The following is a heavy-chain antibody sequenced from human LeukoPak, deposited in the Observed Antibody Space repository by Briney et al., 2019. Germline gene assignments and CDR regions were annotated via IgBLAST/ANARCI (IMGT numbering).Heavy chain of an antibody. CDR2: IYTSGSS. J-gene: IGHJ3*02. CDR3: ARVVVGATGIFDI. Sequence: TSETPSLTCTVSGDSTSSGTYYWSWIRQPAGKGLEWIGRIYTSGSSNYNPSLKSRVTMSVDTSKNQFSLKLSSVTAADTAVYYCARVVVGATGIFDIWGQGTMVTVSS. V-gene: IGHV4-61*02. D-gene: IGHD1-26*01. CDR1: GDSTSSGTYY.